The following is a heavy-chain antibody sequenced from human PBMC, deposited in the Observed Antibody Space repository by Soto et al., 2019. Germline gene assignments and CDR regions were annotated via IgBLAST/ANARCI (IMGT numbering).Heavy chain of an antibody. V-gene: IGHV3-30*09. Sequence: QLVESGGGVVQPGRSLRLSCAASGFTFSSYSMHWVRQAPGKGLEWVAGISYDGINAYYADSVKGRFAISRDNSKNTVSLQINSLRPADTAAYYCAKDGVNYASLYPVDYWGQGTLVTVSS. CDR2: ISYDGINA. D-gene: IGHD2-2*01. CDR3: AKDGVNYASLYPVDY. CDR1: GFTFSSYS. J-gene: IGHJ4*02.